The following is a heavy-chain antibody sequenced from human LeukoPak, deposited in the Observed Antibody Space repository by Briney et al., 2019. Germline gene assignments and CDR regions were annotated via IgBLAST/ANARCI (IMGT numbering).Heavy chain of an antibody. CDR3: ARGDVYGGNSRHAFDI. CDR2: MNPNSGNT. V-gene: IGHV1-8*01. CDR1: GYTFTSYD. J-gene: IGHJ3*02. Sequence: ASVKVSCKASGYTFTSYDINWVRQATGQGLEWMGWMNPNSGNTGYAQKFRGRVTMTRNTSISTAYMELSSLRSEDTAVYYCARGDVYGGNSRHAFDIWGQGTMVTVSS. D-gene: IGHD4-23*01.